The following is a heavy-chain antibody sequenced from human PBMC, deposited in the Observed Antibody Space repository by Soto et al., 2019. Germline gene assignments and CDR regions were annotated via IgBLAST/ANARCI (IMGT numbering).Heavy chain of an antibody. CDR1: GGTFSSYA. V-gene: IGHV1-69*13. J-gene: IGHJ4*02. Sequence: GAPVKVSCKASGGTFSSYAISWVRQAPGQGLEWMGGIIPIFGTANYAQKFQGRVTITADESTSTAYMELSSLRSEDTAVYYCARFGGQPPYPSDFDYWGQGTLVTVSS. D-gene: IGHD1-26*01. CDR2: IIPIFGTA. CDR3: ARFGGQPPYPSDFDY.